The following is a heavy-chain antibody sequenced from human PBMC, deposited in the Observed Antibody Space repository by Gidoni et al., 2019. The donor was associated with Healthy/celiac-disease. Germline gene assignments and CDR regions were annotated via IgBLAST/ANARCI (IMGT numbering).Heavy chain of an antibody. CDR2: IYYSGIT. J-gene: IGHJ4*02. V-gene: IGHV4-39*01. D-gene: IGHD3-22*01. CDR3: ASPSSDSSGYYFPFDY. Sequence: QLQLQESGPGLVKPSETLSLTCTVSGGSISSSSYYWGWIRQPPGKGLEWIGSIYYSGITYYNPSLKSRVTISVDTSKNQFSLKLSSVTAADTAVYYCASPSSDSSGYYFPFDYWGQGTLVTVSS. CDR1: GGSISSSSYY.